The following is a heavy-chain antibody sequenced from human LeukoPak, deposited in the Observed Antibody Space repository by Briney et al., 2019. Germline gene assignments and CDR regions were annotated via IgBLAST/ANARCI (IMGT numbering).Heavy chain of an antibody. CDR1: GYTFTSYD. D-gene: IGHD3-22*01. V-gene: IGHV1-8*01. CDR2: MNPNSGNT. Sequence: ASVKVSCKASGYTFTSYDINWVRQATGQGLEWMGWMNPNSGNTGYAQKFQGRVTMTRNTSISTAYMELSSLRSEDTAVYYCARGSPKHYDSSGYYSNYYYYMDVWGKGTTVTISS. J-gene: IGHJ6*03. CDR3: ARGSPKHYDSSGYYSNYYYYMDV.